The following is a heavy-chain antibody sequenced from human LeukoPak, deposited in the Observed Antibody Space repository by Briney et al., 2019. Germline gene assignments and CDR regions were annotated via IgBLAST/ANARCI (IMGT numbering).Heavy chain of an antibody. CDR2: ISSSSSYI. Sequence: GGSLRLSCAASGFTFSSYSMNWVRQAPGKGLEWVSSISSSSSYIYYADSVKGRFTISRDNAKNSLYLQMNSLRAEDTAVYYCARIYGDYRTVYYYYMDVWGKGTTVTVSS. V-gene: IGHV3-21*01. CDR1: GFTFSSYS. J-gene: IGHJ6*03. D-gene: IGHD4-17*01. CDR3: ARIYGDYRTVYYYYMDV.